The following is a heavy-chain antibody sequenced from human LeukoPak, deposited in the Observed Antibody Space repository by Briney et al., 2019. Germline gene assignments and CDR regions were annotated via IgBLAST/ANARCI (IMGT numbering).Heavy chain of an antibody. CDR1: GFTFSTYW. CDR2: ISGSGDST. J-gene: IGHJ4*02. CDR3: AKVNGPGDY. Sequence: GGSLRLSCSASGFTFSTYWMSWVRQAPGKGLEWVSGISGSGDSTYYADSVKGRLTIFRDNSKNTLYLQMNSLRAEDTAVYYCAKVNGPGDYWGQGTLVTVSS. D-gene: IGHD2-8*01. V-gene: IGHV3-23*01.